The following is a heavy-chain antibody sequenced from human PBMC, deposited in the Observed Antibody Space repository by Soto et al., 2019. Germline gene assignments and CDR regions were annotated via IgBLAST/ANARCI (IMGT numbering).Heavy chain of an antibody. CDR1: GFTFSSYG. J-gene: IGHJ4*02. V-gene: IGHV3-30*18. CDR3: AKDFTSYTEEPHYFDY. D-gene: IGHD1-26*01. Sequence: QVQLVESGGGVVQPGRSLRLSCRASGFTFSSYGMHWVRQAPGRGLEWVAFISYDGSKKHDADYVKGRFIISRDNSKNTLDLEMNSLRPEDTAVYHCAKDFTSYTEEPHYFDYWGQGTLVTVSS. CDR2: ISYDGSKK.